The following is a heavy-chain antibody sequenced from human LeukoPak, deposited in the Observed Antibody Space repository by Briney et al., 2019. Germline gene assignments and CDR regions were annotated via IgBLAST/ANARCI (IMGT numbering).Heavy chain of an antibody. CDR2: IYYSGST. J-gene: IGHJ4*02. D-gene: IGHD2-2*01. CDR1: GGSISSHY. V-gene: IGHV4-59*11. Sequence: SETLSLTCTVSGGSISSHYWSWIRQPPGKGLEWIGYIYYSGSTNYNPSLKSRVTISVDTSKNQFSLKLSSVTAADTAVYYCAREVVPAAIFDYWGQGTLVTVSS. CDR3: AREVVPAAIFDY.